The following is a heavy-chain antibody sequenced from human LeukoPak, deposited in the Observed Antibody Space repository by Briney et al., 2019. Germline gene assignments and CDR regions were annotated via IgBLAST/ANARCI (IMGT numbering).Heavy chain of an antibody. CDR1: GGSFSGYY. V-gene: IGHV4-34*01. CDR2: INHSGST. CDR3: ASKTLGVLRYFD. J-gene: IGHJ4*02. Sequence: SETLSLTCAVYGGSFSGYYWSWIRQPPGKGLEWIGEINHSGSTNYNPSLKSRVTISVDTSKNQFSLKLSSVTAADTAVYYCASKTLGVLRYFDWGQGTLVTVSP. D-gene: IGHD3-9*01.